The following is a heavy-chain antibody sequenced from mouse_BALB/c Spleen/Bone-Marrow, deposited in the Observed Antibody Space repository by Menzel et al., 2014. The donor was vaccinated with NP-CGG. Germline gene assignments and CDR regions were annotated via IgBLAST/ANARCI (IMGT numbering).Heavy chain of an antibody. CDR3: ARSRYGSYYGY. CDR1: NYTFTTYY. J-gene: IGHJ2*01. D-gene: IGHD1-1*01. CDR2: IYPGNVNT. Sequence: VHLVESGPELVKPGASVRISCKASNYTFTTYYIYWVKQRPGQGLEWIGWIYPGNVNTKYNEKFKAKATLTADKSSSTAYMQLSSLTSEDSAVYLCARSRYGSYYGYWGQGTPHTVSS. V-gene: IGHV1S56*01.